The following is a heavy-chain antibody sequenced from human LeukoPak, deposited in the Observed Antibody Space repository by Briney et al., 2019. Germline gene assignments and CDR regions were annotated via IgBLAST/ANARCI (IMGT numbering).Heavy chain of an antibody. CDR1: GFTFSSYS. CDR3: ARGRHKYNYDSGGYPPY. J-gene: IGHJ4*02. CDR2: ISSSSSYI. D-gene: IGHD3-22*01. Sequence: GGSLRLSCAASGFTFSSYSMNWVRQAPGKGLEWVSSISSSSSYIYYADSVKGRFTISRDNAKNSLYLQMNSLRAEDTAVYYCARGRHKYNYDSGGYPPYWGQGTLVTVSS. V-gene: IGHV3-21*01.